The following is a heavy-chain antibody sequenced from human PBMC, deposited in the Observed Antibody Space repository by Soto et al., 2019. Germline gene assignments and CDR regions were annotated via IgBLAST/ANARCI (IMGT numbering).Heavy chain of an antibody. D-gene: IGHD3-10*01. V-gene: IGHV3-48*01. J-gene: IGHJ6*03. CDR1: GFTFSSYS. CDR2: ISSSSSTI. Sequence: EVQLVESGGGLVQPGGSLRLSCAASGFTFSSYSMNWVRQAAGKGLEWVSYISSSSSTIYYADSVKSRFTISSDNAKNSLFLQMTSLRADDTAVYYCATMRYGSGSYKAPYYYYYYMDVWGKGTTVTVSS. CDR3: ATMRYGSGSYKAPYYYYYYMDV.